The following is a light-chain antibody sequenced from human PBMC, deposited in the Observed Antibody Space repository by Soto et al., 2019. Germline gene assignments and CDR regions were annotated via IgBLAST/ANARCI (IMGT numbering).Light chain of an antibody. CDR3: QQGDIWPWT. CDR2: DAS. Sequence: EIVMTQSPATLSVSPGERATLSCRASQSVSSKVAWYQQKPGQAPRLLIYDASTRATGIPARFSGGGSGTEFTVTISSLQSEDFATYYCQQGDIWPWTFGQGTKVDIK. V-gene: IGKV3-15*01. J-gene: IGKJ1*01. CDR1: QSVSSK.